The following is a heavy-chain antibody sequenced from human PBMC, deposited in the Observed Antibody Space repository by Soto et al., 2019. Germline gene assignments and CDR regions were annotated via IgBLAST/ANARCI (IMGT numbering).Heavy chain of an antibody. Sequence: GGSLRLSCAASGFTFTRYSMNWVRQAPGKGLEWVSSISSTTHYIYYADSMRGRFTISRDNAKNAVYLEMNSLRAEDTAVYYCARESEDLTSNFDYWGQGALVTVSS. CDR1: GFTFTRYS. J-gene: IGHJ4*02. CDR3: ARESEDLTSNFDY. CDR2: ISSTTHYI. V-gene: IGHV3-21*06.